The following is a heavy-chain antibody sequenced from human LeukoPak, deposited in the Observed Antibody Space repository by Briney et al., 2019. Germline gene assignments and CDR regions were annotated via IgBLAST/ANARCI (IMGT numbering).Heavy chain of an antibody. CDR3: AKANQYSGYDQPDY. J-gene: IGHJ4*02. Sequence: GGSLRLSCAASGFTFSSYGMHWVRQAPGKGLEWAAFIRYDGSNKYYADSVKGRFTISRDNSKNTLYLQMNSLRAEDTAVYYCAKANQYSGYDQPDYWGQGTLVTVSS. D-gene: IGHD5-12*01. CDR2: IRYDGSNK. CDR1: GFTFSSYG. V-gene: IGHV3-30*02.